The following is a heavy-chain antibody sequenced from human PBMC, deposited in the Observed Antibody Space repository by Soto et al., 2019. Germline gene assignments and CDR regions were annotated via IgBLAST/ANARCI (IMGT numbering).Heavy chain of an antibody. CDR1: GYSLTTYW. J-gene: IGHJ4*02. Sequence: GESLKISCKGSGYSLTTYWLGWVRQVPGKGLEWMGIIYPGDSDTRYSPSFQGQVTISADKSISAAYLQWSSLKASDTAMYFCARRRGLVGSFDYWGRGTLVTVSS. V-gene: IGHV5-51*01. D-gene: IGHD3-9*01. CDR3: ARRRGLVGSFDY. CDR2: IYPGDSDT.